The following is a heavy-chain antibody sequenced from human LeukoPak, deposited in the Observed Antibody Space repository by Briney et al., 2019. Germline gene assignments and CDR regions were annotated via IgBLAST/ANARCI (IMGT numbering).Heavy chain of an antibody. D-gene: IGHD2-2*01. CDR3: ARAKRVDCSSTSCRYFDY. CDR1: GYTFTNYY. Sequence: ASVKVSCKASGYTFTNYYMHWVRQAPGQGLEWMGIINPSGGSTSYAQKFQGRVTMTRDTSTSTVYMELSSLRSEDTAVYYCARAKRVDCSSTSCRYFDYWGQGTLVTVSS. CDR2: INPSGGST. J-gene: IGHJ4*02. V-gene: IGHV1-46*01.